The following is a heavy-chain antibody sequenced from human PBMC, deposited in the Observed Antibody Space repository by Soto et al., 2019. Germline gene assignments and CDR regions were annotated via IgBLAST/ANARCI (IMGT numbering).Heavy chain of an antibody. CDR2: INAGNGNT. Sequence: GASVKVSCKASGGTFTSYAMHWVRQAPGQRLEWMGWINAGNGNTKYSQKFQGRVTITRDTSASTAYMELSSLRSEDTAVYYCARIHVVVPAAILAFGMDVWAQRTTVTVSS. J-gene: IGHJ6*02. D-gene: IGHD2-2*02. V-gene: IGHV1-3*01. CDR1: GGTFTSYA. CDR3: ARIHVVVPAAILAFGMDV.